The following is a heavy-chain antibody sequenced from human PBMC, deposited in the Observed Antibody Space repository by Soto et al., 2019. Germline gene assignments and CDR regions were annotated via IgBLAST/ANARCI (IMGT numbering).Heavy chain of an antibody. J-gene: IGHJ6*02. D-gene: IGHD2-2*01. CDR3: AKVTGYCSSSSCSRDYYYYYGLDA. V-gene: IGHV3-30*18. CDR1: GFTFSSYG. Sequence: VGSLRLSCAVSGFTFSSYGMHWVRQAPGKGLEWVAVISYDGGNKYYGDSVKGRFSISRDNPKNTLYLQMNSLRAEDTAVYYCAKVTGYCSSSSCSRDYYYYYGLDAWGQGTTVTVSS. CDR2: ISYDGGNK.